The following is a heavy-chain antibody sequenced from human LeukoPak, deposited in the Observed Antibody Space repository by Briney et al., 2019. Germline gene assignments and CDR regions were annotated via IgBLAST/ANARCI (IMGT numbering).Heavy chain of an antibody. Sequence: SVKVSCKASGGTFSSYAISWVRQAPGQGLEWMGRIIPIFGTANYAQKFQGRVTITTDESTSTAYMELRSLRSDDTAVYYCARGVRGVIPHDYWGQGTLVTVSS. CDR2: IIPIFGTA. CDR1: GGTFSSYA. V-gene: IGHV1-69*05. D-gene: IGHD3-10*01. CDR3: ARGVRGVIPHDY. J-gene: IGHJ4*02.